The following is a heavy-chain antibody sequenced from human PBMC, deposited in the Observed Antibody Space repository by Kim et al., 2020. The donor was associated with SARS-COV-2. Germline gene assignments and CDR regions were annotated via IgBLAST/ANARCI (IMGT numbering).Heavy chain of an antibody. Sequence: GGSLRLSCAASGFTFNTYAMSWVRQAPGKGLEWVSLISGSAGSTYYADSVKGRFTISRDNSKNTLYLQMNSLRAEDTAVYYCAKRGRGADYYDSSGYSYEYWGQRTLVTVSS. CDR2: ISGSAGST. D-gene: IGHD3-22*01. J-gene: IGHJ4*02. V-gene: IGHV3-23*01. CDR3: AKRGRGADYYDSSGYSYEY. CDR1: GFTFNTYA.